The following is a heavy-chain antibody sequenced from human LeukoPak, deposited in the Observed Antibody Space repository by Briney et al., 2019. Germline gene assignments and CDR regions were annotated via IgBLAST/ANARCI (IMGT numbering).Heavy chain of an antibody. V-gene: IGHV3-23*01. Sequence: PGGSLRLSCAASGFTFSTYAMSWVRQAPGKGLEWVSAISGSGGDTYYADSVKGRFTISRDNSKNTLYLQMNSLRAEDTAVYYCASRTGYYNYYDMDVWGQGTTVTVSS. CDR3: ASRTGYYNYYDMDV. D-gene: IGHD3/OR15-3a*01. CDR1: GFTFSTYA. CDR2: ISGSGGDT. J-gene: IGHJ6*02.